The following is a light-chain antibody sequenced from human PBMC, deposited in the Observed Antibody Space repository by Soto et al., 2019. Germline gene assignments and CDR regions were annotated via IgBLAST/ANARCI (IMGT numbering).Light chain of an antibody. CDR3: AAWDDSLKGLV. J-gene: IGLJ2*01. V-gene: IGLV1-44*01. CDR2: SND. Sequence: QAVVTQPPSTSGTPGQRVTISCSGSSSNIGTNTVNWYQQFPGTAPKLLIYSNDQRPSGVPDRFSGSKSGTSASLAISGLQSEDEADYYCAAWDDSLKGLVLGGGTQLTVL. CDR1: SSNIGTNT.